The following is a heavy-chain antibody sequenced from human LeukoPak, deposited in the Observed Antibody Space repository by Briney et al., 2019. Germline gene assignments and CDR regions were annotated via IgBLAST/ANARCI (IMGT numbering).Heavy chain of an antibody. CDR3: ARIAAGGFYYYYYMDV. J-gene: IGHJ6*03. CDR1: GFTFSSYW. CDR2: INSDGRST. Sequence: GGSLRLSCAASGFTFSSYWMHWVRHAPGKGLVCVSRINSDGRSTSYADSVRGRFTISRDNAKNTLYLQMNSLRAEDTAVCYCARIAAGGFYYYYYMDVWGKGTTVTVSS. D-gene: IGHD6-13*01. V-gene: IGHV3-74*01.